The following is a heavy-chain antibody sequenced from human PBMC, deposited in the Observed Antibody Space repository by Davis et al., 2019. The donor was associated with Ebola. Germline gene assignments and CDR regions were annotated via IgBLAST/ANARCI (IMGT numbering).Heavy chain of an antibody. CDR2: IYYSGST. D-gene: IGHD3-10*01. CDR3: ARGRLWFGELSWFDP. CDR1: GGSISSYY. V-gene: IGHV4-59*01. Sequence: SETLSLTCTVSGGSISSYYWSWIRQPPGKGLEWIGYIYYSGSTNYNPSLKSRVTISVDTSKNQFSLKLSSVTAADTAVYYCARGRLWFGELSWFDPWGQGTLVTVSS. J-gene: IGHJ5*02.